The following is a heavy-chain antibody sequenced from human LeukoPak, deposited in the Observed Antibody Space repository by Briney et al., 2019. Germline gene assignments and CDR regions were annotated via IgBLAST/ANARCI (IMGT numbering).Heavy chain of an antibody. Sequence: GGSLRLSCAASGFTFSSYSMNWVRPAPGKGLEWVSYISSSSSTIYYADSVKGRFTISRDNAKNSLYLQMNSLRDEDTAVYYCARENTHGSGSYYILYYYYYYGMDVWGQGTTVTVSS. V-gene: IGHV3-48*02. D-gene: IGHD3-10*01. CDR3: ARENTHGSGSYYILYYYYYYGMDV. CDR2: ISSSSSTI. CDR1: GFTFSSYS. J-gene: IGHJ6*02.